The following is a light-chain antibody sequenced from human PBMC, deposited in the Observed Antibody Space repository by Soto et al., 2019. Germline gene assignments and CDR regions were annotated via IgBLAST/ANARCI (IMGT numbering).Light chain of an antibody. J-gene: IGLJ1*01. V-gene: IGLV2-11*01. CDR1: SSDVGGYNY. Sequence: QSALTQPRSVSGSPGQSVTISCTGTSSDVGGYNYVSWYQQHPGKAPKLMIYDVSKRPSGVPDRFSGSKSGNTASLTISGLKADDEAYYYCCSYAVSYEGYVFGTGTKVTLL. CDR3: CSYAVSYEGYV. CDR2: DVS.